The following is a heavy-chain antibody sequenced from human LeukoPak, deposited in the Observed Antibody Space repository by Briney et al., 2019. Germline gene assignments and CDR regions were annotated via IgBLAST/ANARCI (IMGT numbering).Heavy chain of an antibody. V-gene: IGHV4-59*08. D-gene: IGHD6-6*01. J-gene: IGHJ4*02. Sequence: SETLSLTCTVSGGSISSYYWSWIRQPPGKGLEWIGYIYLSGSTDYNPSLKSRVTISVDTSKNQFSLRLSSVTAADTAVYYCARSEYSSSSGHFGYWGQGTLVTVSS. CDR1: GGSISSYY. CDR3: ARSEYSSSSGHFGY. CDR2: IYLSGST.